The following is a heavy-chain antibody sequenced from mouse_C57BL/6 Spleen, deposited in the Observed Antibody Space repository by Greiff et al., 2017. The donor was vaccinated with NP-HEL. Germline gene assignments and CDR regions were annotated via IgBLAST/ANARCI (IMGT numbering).Heavy chain of an antibody. Sequence: EVKLVESGGGLVQPKGSLKLSCAASGFSFNTYAMNWVRQAPGKGLEWVARIRSKSNNYATYYADSVKDGFTISRDDSESMLYLQMNNLKTEDTAVYYCVRQSYSNYVGAMDYWGQGTSVTVSS. CDR2: IRSKSNNYAT. CDR1: GFSFNTYA. J-gene: IGHJ4*01. CDR3: VRQSYSNYVGAMDY. V-gene: IGHV10-1*01. D-gene: IGHD2-5*01.